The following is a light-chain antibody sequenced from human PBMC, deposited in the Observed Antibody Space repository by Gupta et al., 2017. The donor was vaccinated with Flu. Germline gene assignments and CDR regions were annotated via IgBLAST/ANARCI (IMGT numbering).Light chain of an antibody. CDR2: ENN. J-gene: IGLJ1*01. Sequence: QSVLTQPPSVSAAPGQKVTISCSGSSSNIGQNSVSWYQQLPGTAPKLLIYENNKRPSGIPDRFSGSKSGTSATLGITGLQTGDEADYYCGTWDSSLSAYVFGTGTKVTVL. CDR3: GTWDSSLSAYV. CDR1: SSNIGQNS. V-gene: IGLV1-51*02.